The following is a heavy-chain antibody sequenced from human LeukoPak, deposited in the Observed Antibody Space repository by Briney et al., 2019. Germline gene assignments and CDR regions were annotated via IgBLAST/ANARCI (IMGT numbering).Heavy chain of an antibody. CDR1: GGTFSSYA. Sequence: SVKVSCKASGGTFSSYAISWVRQAPGQGLEWMGGIIPIFGTANYAQKFQGRVTMTTDESTSTAYMELSSLRSEDTAVYYCASRKLRIRRYYYMDVWGKGTTVTVSS. J-gene: IGHJ6*03. CDR2: IIPIFGTA. D-gene: IGHD1-14*01. CDR3: ASRKLRIRRYYYMDV. V-gene: IGHV1-69*05.